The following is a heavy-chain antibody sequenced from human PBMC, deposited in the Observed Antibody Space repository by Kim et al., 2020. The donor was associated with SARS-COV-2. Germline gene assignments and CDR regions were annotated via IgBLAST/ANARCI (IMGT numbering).Heavy chain of an antibody. D-gene: IGHD4-17*01. V-gene: IGHV3-23*01. CDR3: GKVSSMTTVTTWRHEAFDI. CDR2: ISGSGGST. J-gene: IGHJ3*02. CDR1: GFTFSSYA. Sequence: GGSLRLSCAASGFTFSSYAMSWVRQAPGKGLEWVSAISGSGGSTYYADSVKGRFTISRDNSKNTLYLQMNSRRAEDTAVYYCGKVSSMTTVTTWRHEAFDIWGQGTMVTVSS.